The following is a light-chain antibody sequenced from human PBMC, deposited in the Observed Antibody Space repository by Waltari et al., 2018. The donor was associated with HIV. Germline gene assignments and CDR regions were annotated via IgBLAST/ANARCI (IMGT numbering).Light chain of an antibody. CDR3: QQYIGSPRT. CDR2: GAS. J-gene: IGKJ1*01. Sequence: IALTQSPGTLSLSPGERATLSCRASQTISSTYLAWFQQTPGQASRLLIYGASSRATGIPDRFSGSGSGTDFTLTISSLEPEDCAVYYCQQYIGSPRTFGQGTKVELK. V-gene: IGKV3-20*01. CDR1: QTISSTY.